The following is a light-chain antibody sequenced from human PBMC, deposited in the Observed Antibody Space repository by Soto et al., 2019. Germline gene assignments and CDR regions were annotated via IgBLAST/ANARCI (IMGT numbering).Light chain of an antibody. V-gene: IGKV3-11*01. CDR2: DAS. CDR3: QQRPNWPLT. J-gene: IGKJ4*01. Sequence: EIVLTQSPATLSLSPGERATLSCRASQSISSHLAWYQQKPGQAPRLLMYDASNRATGIPARFSGSGSGTDFTLTISSLGPEDFAVYYCQQRPNWPLTFGGGTKVEIK. CDR1: QSISSH.